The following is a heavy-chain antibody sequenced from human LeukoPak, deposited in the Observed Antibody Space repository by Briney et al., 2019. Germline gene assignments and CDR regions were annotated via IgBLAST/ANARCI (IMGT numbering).Heavy chain of an antibody. V-gene: IGHV3-23*01. CDR3: AKGPRLAAAGTGYFDY. J-gene: IGHJ4*02. CDR2: ISGSGGST. D-gene: IGHD6-13*01. CDR1: GFTFSSYA. Sequence: GGSLRLSCAASGFTFSSYAMSWVRQAPGKGLEWVSAISGSGGSTYYADSVKGRFTISRDNSKNTLYLQMNSLRAEDTAVYYCAKGPRLAAAGTGYFDYWSQGTLVTVSS.